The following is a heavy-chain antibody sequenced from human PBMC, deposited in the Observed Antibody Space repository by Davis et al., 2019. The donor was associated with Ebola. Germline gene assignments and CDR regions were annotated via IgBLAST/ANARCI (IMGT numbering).Heavy chain of an antibody. J-gene: IGHJ6*02. CDR2: ISSSSSYI. V-gene: IGHV3-21*01. D-gene: IGHD4-17*01. CDR1: GFTFSSYS. CDR3: ASTGTPYYYYGMDV. Sequence: PGGSLRLSCAASGFTFSSYSMNWVRQAPGKGLEWVSSISSSSSYIYYADSVKGRFTISRDNAKNSLYLQMNSLRAEDTAVYYCASTGTPYYYYGMDVWGQGTTVTVSS.